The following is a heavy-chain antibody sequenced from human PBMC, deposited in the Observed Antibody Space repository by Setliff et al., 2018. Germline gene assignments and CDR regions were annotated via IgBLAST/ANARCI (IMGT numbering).Heavy chain of an antibody. Sequence: ASVKVSCKASGYTFTGYYIHWVRQAPGQGLEWMGWINPNSGGTNCAQKFQGRVTITADESTSTAYMELSSLRSEDTAVYYCASPFPHGWSGYYGVGWFDPWGQGTLVTVSS. CDR3: ASPFPHGWSGYYGVGWFDP. J-gene: IGHJ5*02. V-gene: IGHV1-2*02. CDR2: INPNSGGT. CDR1: GYTFTGYY. D-gene: IGHD3-3*01.